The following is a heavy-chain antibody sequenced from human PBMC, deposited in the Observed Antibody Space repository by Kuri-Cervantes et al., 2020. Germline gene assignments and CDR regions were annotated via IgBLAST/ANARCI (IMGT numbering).Heavy chain of an antibody. CDR2: IHYSGST. D-gene: IGHD3-22*01. CDR3: AGERRYYDSSGYYPLFDY. Sequence: GSLRLSCTVSGGSISSYYWSWIRQPPGKGLEWIGYIHYSGSTNYNPSLKSRVTISVDTSKNQFSLKLSSVTAADTAVYYCAGERRYYDSSGYYPLFDYWGQGTLVTVSS. CDR1: GGSISSYY. V-gene: IGHV4-59*01. J-gene: IGHJ4*02.